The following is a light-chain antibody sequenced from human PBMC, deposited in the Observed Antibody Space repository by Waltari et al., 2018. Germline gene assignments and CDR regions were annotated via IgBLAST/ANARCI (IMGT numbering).Light chain of an antibody. V-gene: IGKV3-11*01. CDR2: DAS. CDR1: GNAFQY. J-gene: IGKJ4*01. Sequence: EIVLTQSPATLSLSPGEGANLSCRASGNAFQYVACYQQRPGQAPRLLISDASNRATGVPDRFAAVGSGTDFTHTFSSLEPEDFAVYYCQQRNDWPLTFGGGTRVEIK. CDR3: QQRNDWPLT.